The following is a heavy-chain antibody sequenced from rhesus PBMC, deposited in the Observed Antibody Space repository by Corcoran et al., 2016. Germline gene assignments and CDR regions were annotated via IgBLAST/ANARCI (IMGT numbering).Heavy chain of an antibody. D-gene: IGHD3-3*01. CDR1: GAAISSNW. V-gene: IGHV4-80*01. CDR3: ARRITIFGLVIITPFDY. J-gene: IGHJ4*01. CDR2: IKGNSGTT. Sequence: QVQLQESGPGLVKPSETLSLTCTVLGAAISSNWWSWIRQPPGQGRGWMGEIKGNSGTTNYNPSLKSRVTISKAASKNQFSLKLSSVTAADTAVYYCARRITIFGLVIITPFDYWGQGVLVTVSS.